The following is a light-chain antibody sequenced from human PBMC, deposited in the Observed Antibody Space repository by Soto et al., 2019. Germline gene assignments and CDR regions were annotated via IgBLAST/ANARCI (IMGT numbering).Light chain of an antibody. V-gene: IGKV3-20*01. J-gene: IGKJ1*01. CDR1: QSVSSTH. CDR2: GAS. Sequence: EIVLTQSPGTLSLSPGERATLSCRATQSVSSTHLACYQQKPGQAPRLLTYGASSRATGIPDRFSGSGSGTDFTLTISRLEPEDFAVYYCQYYGTSPRTFGQGTKVEIK. CDR3: QYYGTSPRT.